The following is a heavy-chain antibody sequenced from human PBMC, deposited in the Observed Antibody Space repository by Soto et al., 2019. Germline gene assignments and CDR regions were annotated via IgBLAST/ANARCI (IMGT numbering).Heavy chain of an antibody. CDR1: GGSISSGGYS. J-gene: IGHJ4*02. Sequence: SETLSLTCAVSGGSISSGGYSWSWIRQPPGKGLEWIGYIYHSGSIYYNPSLKSRVTISVDRSKNQFSLKLSSVTAADTAVYYCARAPRYCSSTSCYNPSPYYFDYWGQGTLVTVSS. V-gene: IGHV4-30-2*01. D-gene: IGHD2-2*02. CDR2: IYHSGSI. CDR3: ARAPRYCSSTSCYNPSPYYFDY.